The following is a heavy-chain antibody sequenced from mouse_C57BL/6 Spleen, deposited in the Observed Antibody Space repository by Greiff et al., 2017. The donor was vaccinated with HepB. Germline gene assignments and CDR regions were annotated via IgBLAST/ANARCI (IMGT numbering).Heavy chain of an antibody. J-gene: IGHJ3*01. D-gene: IGHD2-1*01. CDR3: VSGLLAWLAY. CDR1: GFTFNTYA. Sequence: EVQLVESGGGLVQPKGSLKLSCAASGFTFNTYAMHWVRQAPGKGLEWVARISSKSSNYATYYADSVQDSFTISRDDSQSKLYLRMSNLKTEDTAMYYCVSGLLAWLAYWGQGTLVTVSA. CDR2: ISSKSSNYAT. V-gene: IGHV10-3*01.